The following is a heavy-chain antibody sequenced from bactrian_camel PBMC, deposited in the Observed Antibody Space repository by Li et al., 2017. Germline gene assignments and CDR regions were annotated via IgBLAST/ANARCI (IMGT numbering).Heavy chain of an antibody. Sequence: QLVESGGGLVQPGGSLRLSCAASGFAFSSSWMYWARQAPGKGLEWVASISRSGGTTQYADSVKGRFTISRDNVKNTVYLQMNSPKPEDTAVYYCIKEATFGSVLAGPKGQGTQVTVS. V-gene: IGHV3S25*01. CDR2: ISRSGGTT. D-gene: IGHD6*01. CDR1: GFAFSSSW. J-gene: IGHJ4*01.